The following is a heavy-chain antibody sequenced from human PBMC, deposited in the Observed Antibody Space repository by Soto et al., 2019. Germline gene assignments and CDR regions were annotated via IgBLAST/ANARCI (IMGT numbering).Heavy chain of an antibody. CDR1: GYSFTSYW. CDR2: IYPGGSDT. V-gene: IGHV5-51*01. CDR3: ARQGCGGDCYAAGDDAFDI. J-gene: IGHJ3*02. D-gene: IGHD2-21*02. Sequence: GESLKISCKGSGYSFTSYWIGWVRQMPGKGLEWMGIIYPGGSDTRYSPSFQGQVTISADKSISTAYLQWSSLKASDTAIYYCARQGCGGDCYAAGDDAFDIWGQGTMVTVSS.